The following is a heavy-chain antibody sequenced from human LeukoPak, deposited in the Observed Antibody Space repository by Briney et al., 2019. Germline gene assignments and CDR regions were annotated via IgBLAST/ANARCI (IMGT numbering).Heavy chain of an antibody. D-gene: IGHD3-10*01. CDR3: ARVVTMVRGVNYYYYMDV. CDR2: ISSSSSYI. J-gene: IGHJ6*03. Sequence: GGSLRLSCAASGFTFSSYSMNWVRQAPGKGLERVSSISSSSSYIYYADSVKGRFTISRDNAKNSLYLQMNSLRAEDTAVYYCARVVTMVRGVNYYYYMDVWGKGTTVTVSS. CDR1: GFTFSSYS. V-gene: IGHV3-21*01.